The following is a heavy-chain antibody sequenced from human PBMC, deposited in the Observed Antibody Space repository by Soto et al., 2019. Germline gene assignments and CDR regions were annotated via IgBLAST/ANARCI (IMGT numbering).Heavy chain of an antibody. CDR2: ISSSSSYI. CDR3: ARERVAMNYYYYGMDV. CDR1: GFTFSSYS. Sequence: EVQLVESGGGLVKPGGSLRLSCAASGFTFSSYSMNWVRQAPGKGLEWVSSISSSSSYIYYADSVKGRFTISRDNAKNSLYLQINTLRAEDTAVYYCARERVAMNYYYYGMDVWGQGTTVTVSS. J-gene: IGHJ6*02. D-gene: IGHD5-12*01. V-gene: IGHV3-21*01.